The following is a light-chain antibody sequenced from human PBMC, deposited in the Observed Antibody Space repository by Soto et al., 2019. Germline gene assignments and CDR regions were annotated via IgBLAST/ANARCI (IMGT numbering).Light chain of an antibody. CDR3: QQSYSTPRN. Sequence: DIQMTQSPSSLSASVGDRVTITCRASQSISTYLNWYQQKVGKAPKLLIYAASSLQRGVPSRFSGSGSGTDFTLPISSLQPEDFATYYCQQSYSTPRNFGQGTKLEIK. J-gene: IGKJ2*02. CDR1: QSISTY. CDR2: AAS. V-gene: IGKV1-39*01.